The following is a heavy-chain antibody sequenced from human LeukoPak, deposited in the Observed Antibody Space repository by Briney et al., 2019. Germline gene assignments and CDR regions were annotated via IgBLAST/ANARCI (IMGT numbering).Heavy chain of an antibody. Sequence: PGGSLRLSCAASGFTFSSYGMHWVRQAPGKGLEWVAFIRFDGSIKYYAESVKGRFTISRDNSKNALYVQMNSLRDEDTAVYYCARGVGTSSSLAYWGPGTLVTVSS. CDR3: ARGVGTSSSLAY. CDR1: GFTFSSYG. CDR2: IRFDGSIK. D-gene: IGHD1-26*01. V-gene: IGHV3-30*02. J-gene: IGHJ4*02.